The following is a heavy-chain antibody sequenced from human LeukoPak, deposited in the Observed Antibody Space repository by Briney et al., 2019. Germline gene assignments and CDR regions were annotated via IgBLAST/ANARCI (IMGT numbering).Heavy chain of an antibody. J-gene: IGHJ4*02. Sequence: GESLRLSCAASGFTFSSNYMSWVRQAPGKGLEWVSVIYSGGSTYYADSVKGRFTISRDNSKNTLYLQMNSLRAEDTAVYYCARERRSGSYDSSDATDYWGQGALVTVSS. D-gene: IGHD3-22*01. CDR3: ARERRSGSYDSSDATDY. CDR2: IYSGGST. CDR1: GFTFSSNY. V-gene: IGHV3-66*01.